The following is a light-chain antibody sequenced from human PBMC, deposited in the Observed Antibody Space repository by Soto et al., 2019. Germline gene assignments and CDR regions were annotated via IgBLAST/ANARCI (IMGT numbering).Light chain of an antibody. J-gene: IGKJ5*01. CDR1: QAVNSW. CDR2: DVS. Sequence: DNQLTHSQSSISASVGDRVTITCRASQAVNSWLAWFQQKPGMAPKLVIYDVSSLQSGVPSRFSGSGSGTEFTLTISSLQPEDFATYYCQQSNNHPISFGQGTRLEI. V-gene: IGKV1-12*01. CDR3: QQSNNHPIS.